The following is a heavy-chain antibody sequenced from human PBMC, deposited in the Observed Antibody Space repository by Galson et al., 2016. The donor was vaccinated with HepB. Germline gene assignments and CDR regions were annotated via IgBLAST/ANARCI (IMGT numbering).Heavy chain of an antibody. D-gene: IGHD3-16*02. V-gene: IGHV4-59*01. CDR1: GYSISSYY. J-gene: IGHJ2*01. Sequence: SETLSLTCTVSGYSISSYYWSWIRQSPGKGLEWLGYVYYNGKTDYNPSFRSRLTISIDTSKNQFSLNVRSVTAADTAVYYCVRDRAGGYTHWYFDLWGRGTLVTVSS. CDR2: VYYNGKT. CDR3: VRDRAGGYTHWYFDL.